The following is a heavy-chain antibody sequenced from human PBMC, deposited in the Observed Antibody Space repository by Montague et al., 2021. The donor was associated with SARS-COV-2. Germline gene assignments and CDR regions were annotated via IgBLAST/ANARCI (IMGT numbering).Heavy chain of an antibody. CDR2: IYSGGSST. CDR3: AKSAWGVTDAFDI. Sequence: SLRLSCAASEFAFSSYAMSWVRQAPGKGLERVSAIYSGGSSTFYADSVKGRFTISRDNSKNTLYLQMNSLRAEDTAVYYCAKSAWGVTDAFDIWGQGKMVTVSS. CDR1: EFAFSSYA. V-gene: IGHV3-23*03. D-gene: IGHD1-26*01. J-gene: IGHJ3*02.